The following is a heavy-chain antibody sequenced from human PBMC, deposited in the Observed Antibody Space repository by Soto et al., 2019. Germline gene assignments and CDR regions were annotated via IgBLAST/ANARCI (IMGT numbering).Heavy chain of an antibody. CDR2: IIPIFGTA. CDR1: VGTFSSYA. V-gene: IGHV1-69*13. D-gene: IGHD3-10*01. J-gene: IGHJ5*02. CDR3: ARDRTSGSYAASWFGP. Sequence: ASVKVSCKASVGTFSSYAISCVRQATGQGLEWMGGIIPIFGTANYAQKFQGRVTITADESTSTAYMELSSLRSEDTAVYYCARDRTSGSYAASWFGPWGQGTLVTVSS.